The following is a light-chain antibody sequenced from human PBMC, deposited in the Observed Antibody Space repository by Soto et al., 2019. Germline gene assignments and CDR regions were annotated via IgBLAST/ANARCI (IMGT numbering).Light chain of an antibody. V-gene: IGLV2-14*01. CDR1: SSDVGGYNY. J-gene: IGLJ1*01. CDR2: DVS. CDR3: SSYTSRSTLMV. Sequence: QSALTQPASVSGSPGQSITISCTGTSSDVGGYNYVSWYQQHPGKAPKLMIYDVSNRPSGVSNRFSGSKSGNTASLTISGLQAEDEADYYCSSYTSRSTLMVFGTGTKVTVL.